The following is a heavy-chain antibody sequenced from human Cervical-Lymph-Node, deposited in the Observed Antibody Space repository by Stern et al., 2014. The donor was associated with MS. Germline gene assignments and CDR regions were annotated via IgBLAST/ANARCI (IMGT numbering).Heavy chain of an antibody. V-gene: IGHV3-33*01. CDR3: ARDRIAVAGLHYYFYGLAG. Sequence: QVQLVESGGGVVQPGRSLRLSCAASESSFSYYGMHWVRQAPGKGLEWVALIWYDGSKKYYADSVKGRYTISRDNSKSTLYLQMDSLRAEDTAIYYCARDRIAVAGLHYYFYGLAGRGQGTTVTVSS. D-gene: IGHD6-19*01. CDR1: ESSFSYYG. CDR2: IWYDGSKK. J-gene: IGHJ6*02.